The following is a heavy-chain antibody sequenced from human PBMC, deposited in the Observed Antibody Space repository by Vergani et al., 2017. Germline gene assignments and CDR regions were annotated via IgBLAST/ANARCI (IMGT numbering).Heavy chain of an antibody. CDR3: ARDSRYCSSTSCYVGRDWFDP. CDR2: ISTYNGHT. J-gene: IGHJ5*02. Sequence: QVQLVQSGAEVKKPGASVRVSCKASGYTFTSYGISWVRQAPGQGLEWTGWISTYNGHTNYAQKLQGRVTMTTDTSTSTAYMELRSLRSDDAAVYYCARDSRYCSSTSCYVGRDWFDPWGQGTLVTVSS. V-gene: IGHV1-18*01. D-gene: IGHD2-2*01. CDR1: GYTFTSYG.